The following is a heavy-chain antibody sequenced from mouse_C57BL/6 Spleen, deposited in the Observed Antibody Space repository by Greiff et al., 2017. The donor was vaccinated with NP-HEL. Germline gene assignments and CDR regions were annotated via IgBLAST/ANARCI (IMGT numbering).Heavy chain of an antibody. CDR1: GYAFSSSW. V-gene: IGHV1-82*01. CDR3: ARNIDYGSSLWYFDV. J-gene: IGHJ1*03. Sequence: QVQLKESGPELVKPGASVKISCKASGYAFSSSWMNWVKQRPGKGLEWIGRIYPGDGDTNYNGKFKGKATLTADKSSSTAYMQLSSLTSEDSAVYFCARNIDYGSSLWYFDVWGTGTTVTVSS. D-gene: IGHD1-1*01. CDR2: IYPGDGDT.